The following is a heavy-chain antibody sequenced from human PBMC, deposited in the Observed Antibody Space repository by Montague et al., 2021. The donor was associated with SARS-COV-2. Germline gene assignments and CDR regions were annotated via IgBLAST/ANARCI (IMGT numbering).Heavy chain of an antibody. J-gene: IGHJ6*02. CDR3: ATAVYPTVTTRGDV. Sequence: SLRLSCAASGFTVSSKYMSWVRQAPGKGLEWVSVIYSGGSTYYADSVKGRFTISRHNSKNTLYLQMNSLRAEDTAVYYCATAVYPTVTTRGDVRGQGTTVTVSS. V-gene: IGHV3-53*04. CDR2: IYSGGST. D-gene: IGHD4-17*01. CDR1: GFTVSSKY.